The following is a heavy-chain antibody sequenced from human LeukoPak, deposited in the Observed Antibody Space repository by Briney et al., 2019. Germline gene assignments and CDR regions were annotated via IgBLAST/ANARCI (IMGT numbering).Heavy chain of an antibody. Sequence: QTGGSLRLSCAASGFTFSSYGMSWVRQAPGKGLEWVSATSGSGGSTYYADSVKGRFTISRDNSKNTLYLQMNSLRAEDTAVYYCAKARGFGELLSFDPWGQGTLVTVSS. D-gene: IGHD3-10*01. CDR3: AKARGFGELLSFDP. V-gene: IGHV3-23*01. J-gene: IGHJ5*02. CDR2: TSGSGGST. CDR1: GFTFSSYG.